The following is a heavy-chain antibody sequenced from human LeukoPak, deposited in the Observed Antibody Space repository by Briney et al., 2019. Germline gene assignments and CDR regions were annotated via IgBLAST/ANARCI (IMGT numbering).Heavy chain of an antibody. Sequence: SETLSLTCTVSGGSISSGGYYWSWIRQHPGKGLEWIGYIYYSGSTYYNPSLKSRVTISVDRSKNQFSLKLSSVTAADTAVYYCARDGHDAFDIWGQGTMVTVSS. CDR1: GGSISSGGYY. J-gene: IGHJ3*02. V-gene: IGHV4-31*03. CDR3: ARDGHDAFDI. CDR2: IYYSGST.